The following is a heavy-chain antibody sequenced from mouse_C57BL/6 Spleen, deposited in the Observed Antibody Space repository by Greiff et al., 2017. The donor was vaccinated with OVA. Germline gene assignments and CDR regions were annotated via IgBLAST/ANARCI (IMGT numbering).Heavy chain of an antibody. CDR1: GFSLTSYG. Sequence: VKVEESGPGLVQPSPSLSITCTVSGFSLTSYGVHWVRQPPGKGLEWLGVIWRGGSTDYNAAFISRLSISKDKSNSQVFIKMSSLQADDTAIYYCAKNVEPLYAMDYWGQGTSVTVSS. J-gene: IGHJ4*01. CDR3: AKNVEPLYAMDY. CDR2: IWRGGST. V-gene: IGHV2-4*01.